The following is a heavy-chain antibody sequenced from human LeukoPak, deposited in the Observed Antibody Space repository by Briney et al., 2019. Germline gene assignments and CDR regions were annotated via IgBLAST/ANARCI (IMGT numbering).Heavy chain of an antibody. J-gene: IGHJ6*03. CDR2: ISSSGSTK. D-gene: IGHD6-6*01. V-gene: IGHV3-48*03. CDR1: GFSFSSYE. Sequence: GGSLRLSCAASGFSFSSYEMNWVRQAPGKGLEWVSYISSSGSTKYYADSVKGRFTISRDNARNSLYLQMNSLRADDTAVYYCARDNWSSSYYYMDVWGKGTTVTVSS. CDR3: ARDNWSSSYYYMDV.